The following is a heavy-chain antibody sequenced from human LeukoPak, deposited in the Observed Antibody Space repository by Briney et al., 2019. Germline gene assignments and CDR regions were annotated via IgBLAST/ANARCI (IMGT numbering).Heavy chain of an antibody. J-gene: IGHJ3*01. CDR1: GGSISSYY. CDR2: IYYSGST. Sequence: SETLSLTCTVSGGSISSYYWSWIRQPPGKGLEWIGYIYYSGSTNYNPSLKSRVTISVDTSKNQFSLKLSSVTAADTAVYYCARGYTSGSLALDVWGQGTMVSVSS. V-gene: IGHV4-59*08. D-gene: IGHD6-19*01. CDR3: ARGYTSGSLALDV.